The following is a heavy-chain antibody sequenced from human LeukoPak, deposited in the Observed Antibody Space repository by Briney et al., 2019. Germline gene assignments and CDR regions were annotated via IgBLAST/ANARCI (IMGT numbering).Heavy chain of an antibody. D-gene: IGHD3-10*01. CDR2: ISGDGSVT. Sequence: PGGSLRLSCAASGFTSSTYWMHWVRQAPGKGLVWVSRISGDGSVTSYADSVKGRFTISRDNAKNTLYLQMNSLRGEDTAVYYCARDRVGAFDYWGQGTLVTVSS. CDR1: GFTSSTYW. CDR3: ARDRVGAFDY. V-gene: IGHV3-74*01. J-gene: IGHJ4*02.